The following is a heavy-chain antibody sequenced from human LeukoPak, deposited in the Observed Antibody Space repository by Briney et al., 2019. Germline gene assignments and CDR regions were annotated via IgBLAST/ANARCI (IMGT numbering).Heavy chain of an antibody. D-gene: IGHD1-26*01. CDR3: AKGLGRARSGVPSGFDV. J-gene: IGHJ3*01. V-gene: IGHV3-23*01. CDR2: IGPTGATT. Sequence: GGSLRLSCATSGFMFSSFAMSWVRQAPGKGLEWVSGIGPTGATTYDAKSVRGRFTISRDNSNNKLYLEMNSLRVDDTAIYYCAKGLGRARSGVPSGFDVWGQGTMVTVSS. CDR1: GFMFSSFA.